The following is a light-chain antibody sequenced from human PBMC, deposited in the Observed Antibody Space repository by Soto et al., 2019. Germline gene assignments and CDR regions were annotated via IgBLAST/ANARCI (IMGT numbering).Light chain of an antibody. V-gene: IGLV3-21*02. Sequence: SYELTQPPSVSVAPGQTARISCGGTNIASKSVHWYQQKLGQAPVLVVYDDSDRPSGIPERFSGSNSGNTATLTITRVEAGDEADYYCQVWDSSNRGVFGGGTKVTVL. CDR1: NIASKS. J-gene: IGLJ3*02. CDR2: DDS. CDR3: QVWDSSNRGV.